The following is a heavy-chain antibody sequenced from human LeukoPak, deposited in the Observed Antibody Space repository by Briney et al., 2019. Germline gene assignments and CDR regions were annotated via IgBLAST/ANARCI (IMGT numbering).Heavy chain of an antibody. D-gene: IGHD3-10*01. CDR3: AKSLGNQGVIDY. V-gene: IGHV3-23*01. J-gene: IGHJ4*02. CDR2: VSASGGST. Sequence: GGSLRLSCAASGSIFRNHAMNWVRQAPGQGLEWVSGVSASGGSTFNTDSVKGRFSISRDNSKNTLYLEMNSLRPEDTALYYCAKSLGNQGVIDYWGQGTLVTVSS. CDR1: GSIFRNHA.